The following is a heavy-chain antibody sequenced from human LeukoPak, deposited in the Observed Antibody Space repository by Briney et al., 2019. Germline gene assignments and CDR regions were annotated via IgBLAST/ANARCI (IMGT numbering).Heavy chain of an antibody. J-gene: IGHJ4*02. CDR3: AKDWEWKRLANFFDH. D-gene: IGHD3-3*01. CDR2: ISYDGSNK. Sequence: GGSLRLSCTASGFTFSVYGMHWVRQAPGKGLEWVAVISYDGSNKHYADSVKGRFTISRDNSKNTLFLQMNSLRAEDTAVYYCAKDWEWKRLANFFDHWGQGNLVTVSS. CDR1: GFTFSVYG. V-gene: IGHV3-30*18.